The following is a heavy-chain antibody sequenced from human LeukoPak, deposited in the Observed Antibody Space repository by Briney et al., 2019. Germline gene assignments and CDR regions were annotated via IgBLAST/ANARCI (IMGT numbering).Heavy chain of an antibody. CDR3: ATGTHYDLLPF. D-gene: IGHD3-9*01. J-gene: IGHJ4*02. Sequence: GASVKVSCKVSGYSITELSTHWVRQAPGKGLEWMGGFDPGSGEIIYEQKFRDRVTMTEDTSTGTAYMELSSLRSEDTALYYCATGTHYDLLPFWGQGTLVTVSS. V-gene: IGHV1-24*01. CDR1: GYSITELS. CDR2: FDPGSGEI.